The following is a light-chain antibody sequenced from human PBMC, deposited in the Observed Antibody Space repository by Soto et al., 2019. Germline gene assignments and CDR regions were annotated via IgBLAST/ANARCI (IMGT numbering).Light chain of an antibody. V-gene: IGLV2-8*01. J-gene: IGLJ2*01. CDR3: SSYAGSNKLV. CDR1: SSDVGGYNS. CDR2: EVT. Sequence: QSALTQPPSASGSPGQSVTISCTGTSSDVGGYNSVSWYQQHPGKAPKLMIYEVTKRPSGVPDRFSGSKSGNTASLTVSGLQAEDEADDYCSSYAGSNKLVFGGGTKLTVL.